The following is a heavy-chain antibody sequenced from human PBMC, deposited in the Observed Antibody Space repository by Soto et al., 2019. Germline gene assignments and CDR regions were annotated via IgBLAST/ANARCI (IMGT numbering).Heavy chain of an antibody. Sequence: QVQLVQSGAEVKKPGSSVKVSCKASGGTFSSDAISWVRQAPGQGLEWMGGIIPIVGTANYAQKFQGRVTITPDESTRTAYMELGSLRSEDTAVYYCARGYCSSTSCYRMDVWGQGTTVTVSS. V-gene: IGHV1-69*01. CDR1: GGTFSSDA. CDR2: IIPIVGTA. J-gene: IGHJ6*02. D-gene: IGHD2-2*01. CDR3: ARGYCSSTSCYRMDV.